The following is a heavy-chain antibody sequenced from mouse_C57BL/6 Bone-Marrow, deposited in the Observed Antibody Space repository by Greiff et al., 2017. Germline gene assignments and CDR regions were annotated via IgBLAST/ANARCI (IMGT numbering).Heavy chain of an antibody. D-gene: IGHD1-1*01. Sequence: QVQLQQPGAELVKPGASVKLSCKASGYPFTSYWMQWVTQRPGQGLEWIGEIEPSDRYTNYHQKFNGKATLPVDTSSSTAYLQLSSLTSEDSAVYYWAREVSVVGGDFDYGGQGTTLTVSS. CDR1: GYPFTSYW. CDR3: AREVSVVGGDFDY. CDR2: IEPSDRYT. V-gene: IGHV1-50*01. J-gene: IGHJ2*01.